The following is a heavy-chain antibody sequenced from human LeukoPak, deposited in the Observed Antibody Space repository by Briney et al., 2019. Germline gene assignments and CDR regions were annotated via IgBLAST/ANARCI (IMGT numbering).Heavy chain of an antibody. V-gene: IGHV3-23*01. CDR3: AKELPGPAWYTVDY. D-gene: IGHD6-13*01. CDR1: GFTFSTFA. J-gene: IGHJ4*02. CDR2: ISSVSRT. Sequence: GGSLTLSWAASGFTFSTFALSWFRQAPGKGLEWVSAISSVSRTYYAGSVKGRFAISRDNSKNTLFLHMNSLRFENTAIYYCAKELPGPAWYTVDYWGQGTLVTVSS.